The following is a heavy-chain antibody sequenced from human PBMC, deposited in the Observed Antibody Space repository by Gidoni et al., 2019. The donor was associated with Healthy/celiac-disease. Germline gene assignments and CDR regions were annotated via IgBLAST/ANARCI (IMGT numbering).Heavy chain of an antibody. CDR3: ARDRYKEGSGTYFDY. CDR2: ISYDGSNK. D-gene: IGHD1-1*01. J-gene: IGHJ4*02. CDR1: GFTFSSYA. V-gene: IGHV3-30-3*01. Sequence: QVQLVESGGGVVQPGRSLILSCSASGFTFSSYAMPWVRQAPGKGLEWVAVISYDGSNKDYADSVKGRFTISRDNSKNTLYLQMNSLRAEDTAVYYCARDRYKEGSGTYFDYWGQGTLVTVSS.